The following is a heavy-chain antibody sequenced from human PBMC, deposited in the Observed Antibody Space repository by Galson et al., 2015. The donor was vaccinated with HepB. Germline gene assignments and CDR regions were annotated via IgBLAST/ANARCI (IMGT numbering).Heavy chain of an antibody. J-gene: IGHJ6*03. CDR3: TKGGKYKNHWGKTVTGYYYMDV. V-gene: IGHV3-30*18. CDR1: GFTFSSYG. CDR2: ISFGGDNK. Sequence: RLSCAASGFTFSSYGMHWVRQAPGKGLEWVALISFGGDNKYYVDSVKGRFTISRDNSRNMLFLQMNSLRAEDTAVYYCTKGGKYKNHWGKTVTGYYYMDVWGKGTTVTVSS. D-gene: IGHD4-17*01.